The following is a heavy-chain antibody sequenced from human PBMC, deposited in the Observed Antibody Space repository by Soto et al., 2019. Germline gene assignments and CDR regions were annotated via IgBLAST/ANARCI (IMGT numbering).Heavy chain of an antibody. CDR1: GFLFSTSGVG. CDR3: VQRSSPAGPYGVDV. D-gene: IGHD2-2*01. J-gene: IGHJ6*02. Sequence: QITLKESGPTLVKPTQTLTLTCTFSGFLFSTSGVGVGWIRQPPGKAPEWLALIYWNDDKRYNPPLRTRLALTRDTSKNQVVLTMTNMDPVDTATYFCVQRSSPAGPYGVDVWGQGTAVTVSS. V-gene: IGHV2-5*01. CDR2: IYWNDDK.